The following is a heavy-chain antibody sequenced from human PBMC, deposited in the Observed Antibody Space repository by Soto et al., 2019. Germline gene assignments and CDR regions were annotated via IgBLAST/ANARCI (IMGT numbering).Heavy chain of an antibody. J-gene: IGHJ4*02. D-gene: IGHD3-22*01. Sequence: QVQLVESGGGVVQPGRSLRLSCAASGFTFSSYGMHWVRQAPGKGLEWVAVISYDGSNKYYADSVKGRFTISRDNSKNTLYLQMNSLRAEDTAVYYCAKDSYPYDSSGFPAGYWGQGTLVTVSS. V-gene: IGHV3-30*18. CDR1: GFTFSSYG. CDR3: AKDSYPYDSSGFPAGY. CDR2: ISYDGSNK.